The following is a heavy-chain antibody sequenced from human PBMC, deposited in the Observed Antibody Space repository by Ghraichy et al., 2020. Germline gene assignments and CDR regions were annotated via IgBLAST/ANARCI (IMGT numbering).Heavy chain of an antibody. CDR2: INHSGST. Sequence: SETLSLTCAVYGGSFSGYYWSWIRQPQGKGLEWIGEINHSGSTNYNPSLKSRVTISVDTSKNQFSLKLSSVTAADTAVYYCARGLERGEWVWSQGTLVTVSS. CDR3: ARGLERGEWV. J-gene: IGHJ4*02. D-gene: IGHD2-21*01. CDR1: GGSFSGYY. V-gene: IGHV4-34*01.